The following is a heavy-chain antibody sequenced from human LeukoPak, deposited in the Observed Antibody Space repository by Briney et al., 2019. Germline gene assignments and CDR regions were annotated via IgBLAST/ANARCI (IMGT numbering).Heavy chain of an antibody. CDR2: ISYDGSNK. V-gene: IGHV3-30-3*01. CDR3: AKVSSSWGSPNYYFEF. D-gene: IGHD6-13*01. Sequence: GGSLRLSCAASGFTFSSYAMHWVRQAPGKGLEWVAVISYDGSNKYYADSVKGRFTISRDNSKNTLYLQMNSLKAEDTAVYYCAKVSSSWGSPNYYFEFWGQGTLATVSS. J-gene: IGHJ4*02. CDR1: GFTFSSYA.